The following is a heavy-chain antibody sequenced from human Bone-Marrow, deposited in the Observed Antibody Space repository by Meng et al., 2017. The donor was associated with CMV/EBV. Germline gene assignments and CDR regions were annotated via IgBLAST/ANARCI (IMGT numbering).Heavy chain of an antibody. J-gene: IGHJ5*02. CDR2: INHSGST. CDR1: GSVSGYY. V-gene: IGHV4-34*01. CDR3: ARGRPGGYSYGSGWFDP. D-gene: IGHD5-18*01. Sequence: GSVSGYYWSWIRQPPGKGLEWIGEINHSGSTNYNPSLKSRVTISVDTSKNQFSLKLSSVTAADTAVYYCARGRPGGYSYGSGWFDPWGQGTLVTVSS.